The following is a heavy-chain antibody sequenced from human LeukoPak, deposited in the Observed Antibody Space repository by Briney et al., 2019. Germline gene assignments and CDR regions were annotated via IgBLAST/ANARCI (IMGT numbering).Heavy chain of an antibody. Sequence: GALRLSCAASGFTFSSYAMSWVRQAPGKGLEWVSAISGSGGNTYYADSVKGRFTISRDNSKNTLYLQMNSLRAEDTAVYYCAKDRDSSGYFDYWGQGTLVTVSS. CDR1: GFTFSSYA. CDR2: ISGSGGNT. D-gene: IGHD3-22*01. V-gene: IGHV3-23*01. J-gene: IGHJ4*02. CDR3: AKDRDSSGYFDY.